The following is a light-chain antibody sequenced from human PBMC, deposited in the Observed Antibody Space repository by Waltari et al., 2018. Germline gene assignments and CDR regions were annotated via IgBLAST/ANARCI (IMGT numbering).Light chain of an antibody. CDR2: DAS. Sequence: EIVLTQSPATLSLSPGERATLSCRASQCVSSYLAWYQQQPGQAPRLLIYDASTRATGIPGRFSGGGSGTDVTLTSSSLEPEDFAVYYCQQRSNWPTFGQGTKLEIK. CDR1: QCVSSY. J-gene: IGKJ2*01. CDR3: QQRSNWPT. V-gene: IGKV3-11*01.